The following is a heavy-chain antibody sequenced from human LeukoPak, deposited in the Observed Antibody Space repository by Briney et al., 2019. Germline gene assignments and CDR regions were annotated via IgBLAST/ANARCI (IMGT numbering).Heavy chain of an antibody. J-gene: IGHJ4*02. D-gene: IGHD1-26*01. Sequence: GTSLRLSCAASGFTFSSYTMSWVWQAPCKGVDWVSVSSGYGGSSDYADSVKGHFTISRDNSNNTLYLQMHSLRADDTAVYYCAKDGQYSGSYQLYIYYWGQGTLVTVSS. CDR3: AKDGQYSGSYQLYIYY. V-gene: IGHV3-23*01. CDR2: SSGYGGSS. CDR1: GFTFSSYT.